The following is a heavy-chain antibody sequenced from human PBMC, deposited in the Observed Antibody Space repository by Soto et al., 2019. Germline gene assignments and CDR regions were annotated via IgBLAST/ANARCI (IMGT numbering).Heavy chain of an antibody. CDR1: GYTFTSYG. V-gene: IGHV1-18*01. CDR3: ARSWVTGKGGMDV. Sequence: QVQLVQSGAEVKKPGASVKVSCKASGYTFTSYGFSWVRQAPGQGLEWMGWINGYTGNTHYAQKFQGRATXTXDXXTSTAYMELWTLISDDTAVYYCARSWVTGKGGMDVWGQGTTVTVSS. CDR2: INGYTGNT. D-gene: IGHD3-16*01. J-gene: IGHJ6*02.